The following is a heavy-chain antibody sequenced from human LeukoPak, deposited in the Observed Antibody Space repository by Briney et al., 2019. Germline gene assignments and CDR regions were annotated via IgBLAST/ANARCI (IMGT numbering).Heavy chain of an antibody. D-gene: IGHD3-3*01. V-gene: IGHV3-21*01. Sequence: GGSLRLSCAASGFTFSSFGMHWVRQAPGKGLEWVSSISSSSSYIYYADSVKGRFTISRDNAKNSLYLQMNSLRAEDTAVYYCASGTVIFGVVIIGGVGFDYWGQGTLVTVSS. J-gene: IGHJ4*02. CDR1: GFTFSSFG. CDR3: ASGTVIFGVVIIGGVGFDY. CDR2: ISSSSSYI.